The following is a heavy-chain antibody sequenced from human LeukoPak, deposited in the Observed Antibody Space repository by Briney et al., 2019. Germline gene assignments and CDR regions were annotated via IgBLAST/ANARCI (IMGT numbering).Heavy chain of an antibody. CDR2: IYYSGST. Sequence: PSETLSLTCTVSGGLIISGGYHWSWIRQFPGKGLEWIGYIYYSGSTHYNPSLKSRVTISVDTSKNQFSLKLSSVTAADTAVYYCARQPRQDTRLTYCSSTSCYDGVTFEPYYFDYWGQGTLVTVSS. CDR1: GGLIISGGYH. CDR3: ARQPRQDTRLTYCSSTSCYDGVTFEPYYFDY. V-gene: IGHV4-39*01. J-gene: IGHJ4*02. D-gene: IGHD2-2*01.